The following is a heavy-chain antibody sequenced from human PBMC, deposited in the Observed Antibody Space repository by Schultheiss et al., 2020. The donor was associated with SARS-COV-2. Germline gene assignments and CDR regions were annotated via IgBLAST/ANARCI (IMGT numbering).Heavy chain of an antibody. CDR3: VKVSPLYDFWSGYPDPFDY. CDR2: ISGSGGST. Sequence: GESLKISCAASGFTFSSYAMSWVRQAPGKGLEWVSAISGSGGSTYYADSVKGRFTISRDNSKNTLYLQMNSLRAEDTAVYYCVKVSPLYDFWSGYPDPFDYWGQGTLVTVSS. J-gene: IGHJ4*02. V-gene: IGHV3-23*01. D-gene: IGHD3-3*01. CDR1: GFTFSSYA.